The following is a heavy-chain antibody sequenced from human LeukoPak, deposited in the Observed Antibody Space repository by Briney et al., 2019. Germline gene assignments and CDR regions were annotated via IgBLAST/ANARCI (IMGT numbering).Heavy chain of an antibody. D-gene: IGHD2-21*02. J-gene: IGHJ4*02. V-gene: IGHV4-34*01. Sequence: SETLSLTCAVYGGSFSGYYWSWIRQPPGKGLEWIGEINHSGSTNYNPSLKSRVTISVDTSKNQFSLKLSSVTAADTAVYYCARCGGGDCLNFDYWGQGTLVTVSS. CDR2: INHSGST. CDR3: ARCGGGDCLNFDY. CDR1: GGSFSGYY.